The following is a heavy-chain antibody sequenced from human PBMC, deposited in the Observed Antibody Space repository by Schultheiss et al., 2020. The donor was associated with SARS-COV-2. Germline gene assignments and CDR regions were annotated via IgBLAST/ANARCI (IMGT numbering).Heavy chain of an antibody. Sequence: ASVKVSCKASGYTFTSYAMHWVRQAPGQRLEWMGWINAGNGNTKYSQKFQGRVTITRDTSTNTAYMELRSLRSDDTAVYYCARSPGYGDYVRLWFDPWGQGTLVTVSS. D-gene: IGHD4-17*01. CDR1: GYTFTSYA. CDR3: ARSPGYGDYVRLWFDP. CDR2: INAGNGNT. J-gene: IGHJ5*02. V-gene: IGHV1-3*01.